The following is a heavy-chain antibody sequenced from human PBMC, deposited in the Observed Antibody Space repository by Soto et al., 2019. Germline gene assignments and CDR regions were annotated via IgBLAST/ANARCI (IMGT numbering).Heavy chain of an antibody. CDR2: IIPIFGTA. Sequence: QVQLVQSGAEVKKPGSSVKVSCKASGGTFSSYAISWVRQAPGQGLEWMGGIIPIFGTANYAQKFQGRVTITADESTSTAYMELSSLRSEDTAVYYCARGDWPLNTYYYDSSGCFDYWGQGTLVTVSS. CDR3: ARGDWPLNTYYYDSSGCFDY. CDR1: GGTFSSYA. J-gene: IGHJ4*02. D-gene: IGHD3-22*01. V-gene: IGHV1-69*01.